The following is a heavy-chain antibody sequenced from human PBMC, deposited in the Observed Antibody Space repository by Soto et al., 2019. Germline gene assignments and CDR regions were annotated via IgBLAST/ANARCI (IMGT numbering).Heavy chain of an antibody. CDR2: ITISGDGT. J-gene: IGHJ4*02. D-gene: IGHD6-13*01. CDR1: GFTFSNNA. V-gene: IGHV3-23*01. Sequence: GGSLRLSCAASGFTFSNNAMYWIRQAPGKGLEWVSSITISGDGTYYADSVKGRFTISRDNSKNTLFLQMNSLRVEDTAVYFCTKKRLEAAGRPLDLEYWGQGTLVTVSS. CDR3: TKKRLEAAGRPLDLEY.